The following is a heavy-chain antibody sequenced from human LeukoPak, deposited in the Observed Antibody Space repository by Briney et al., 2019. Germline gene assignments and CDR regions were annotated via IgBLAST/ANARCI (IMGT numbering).Heavy chain of an antibody. CDR2: INPNSGGT. CDR1: GYTFTGYY. Sequence: GGSLRLSCAASGYTFTGYYMHWVRQAPGQGLEWMGRINPNSGGTNYAQKFQGRVTMTRDTSISTAYMELSRLRSDDTAVYYCAGGGTMFDYWGQGTLVTVSS. CDR3: AGGGTMFDY. J-gene: IGHJ4*02. V-gene: IGHV1-2*06. D-gene: IGHD3-3*01.